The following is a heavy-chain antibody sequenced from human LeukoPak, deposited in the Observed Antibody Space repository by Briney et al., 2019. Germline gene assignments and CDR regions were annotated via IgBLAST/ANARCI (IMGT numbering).Heavy chain of an antibody. J-gene: IGHJ4*02. CDR2: IYPGDSDT. D-gene: IGHD3-22*01. V-gene: IGHV5-51*01. CDR3: AVGGSIGSYDSSGYYYGY. CDR1: GYSFTSYW. Sequence: GESLKISCKGSGYSFTSYWIGWVRQMPGKGLEWMGIIYPGDSDTRYSPSFQGQVTISADKSISTAYLQWSSLKASDTAMYFCAVGGSIGSYDSSGYYYGYWGQGTLVAVSS.